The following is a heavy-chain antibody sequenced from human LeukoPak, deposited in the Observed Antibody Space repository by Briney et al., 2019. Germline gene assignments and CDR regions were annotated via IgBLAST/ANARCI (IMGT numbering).Heavy chain of an antibody. CDR2: LPPDGSYQ. V-gene: IGHV3-30*04. CDR3: ARGLHDRSWYGAH. J-gene: IGHJ4*02. D-gene: IGHD6-13*01. CDR1: GFTYSDYT. Sequence: GRSLRLSCAASGFTYSDYTMQWVRQAPGKGLEWVALLPPDGSYQYYADSLKGRFTISRDNFKNALYLQMNSLRLEDTAVYYCARGLHDRSWYGAHWGQGTLLSVSS.